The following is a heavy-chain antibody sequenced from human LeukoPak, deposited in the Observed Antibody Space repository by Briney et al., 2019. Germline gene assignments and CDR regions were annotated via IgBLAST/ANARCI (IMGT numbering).Heavy chain of an antibody. D-gene: IGHD3-9*01. CDR1: GGSISSSSYY. CDR2: IYYSGST. J-gene: IGHJ4*02. V-gene: IGHV4-39*01. CDR3: ARHASEDYDILTGYSFDY. Sequence: PSETLSLTCTVSGGSISSSSYYGGWIRQPPGKGLEWIGSIYYSGSTYYNPSLKSRVTISVDTSKNQFSLKLSSVTAADTAVYYCARHASEDYDILTGYSFDYWGQGTLVTVSS.